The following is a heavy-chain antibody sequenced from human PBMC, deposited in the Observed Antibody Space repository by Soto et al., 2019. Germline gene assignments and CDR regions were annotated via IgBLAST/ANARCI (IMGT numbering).Heavy chain of an antibody. V-gene: IGHV3-74*01. D-gene: IGHD2-15*01. J-gene: IGHJ4*02. CDR3: ARDLGVALASLTLDF. Sequence: GGSLRLSCAASGFIFDSDWMHWVRQAPGQGLVWVSRINTDGSGTSYADSVKGRFTISRDNAKNMVYLQMNSLRVEDTAVYYCARDLGVALASLTLDFWGRGTLVTVSS. CDR2: INTDGSGT. CDR1: GFIFDSDW.